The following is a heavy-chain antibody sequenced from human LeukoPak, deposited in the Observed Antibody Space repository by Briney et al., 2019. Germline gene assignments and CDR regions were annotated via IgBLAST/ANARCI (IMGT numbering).Heavy chain of an antibody. CDR1: GYTFTNYW. V-gene: IGHV5-51*01. J-gene: IGHJ4*02. D-gene: IGHD3-10*01. Sequence: GESLKISCKGSGYTFTNYWIGWVRQMPGKGLEVMGIIYPGDSDTRYSPSFQGQVTISVDKSINTAYLQWSSLKASDSAMYYCARLTMVRGVTITGAYYWGQGTLVTVSS. CDR3: ARLTMVRGVTITGAYY. CDR2: IYPGDSDT.